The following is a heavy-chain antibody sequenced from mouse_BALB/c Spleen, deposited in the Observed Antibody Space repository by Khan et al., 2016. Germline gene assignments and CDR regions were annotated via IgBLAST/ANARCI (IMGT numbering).Heavy chain of an antibody. J-gene: IGHJ3*01. V-gene: IGHV5-4*02. D-gene: IGHD2-4*01. CDR3: AREGLRRGFAY. Sequence: EVELVESGGGLVKPGGSLKLSCAASGFTFSDYYMYWVRQTPEKRLEWVATISDGGSYTYYPDSVQGRFTISRDNAKNNLYLQMSSLKSEDTAMYYCAREGLRRGFAYWGQGTLVTVSA. CDR2: ISDGGSYT. CDR1: GFTFSDYY.